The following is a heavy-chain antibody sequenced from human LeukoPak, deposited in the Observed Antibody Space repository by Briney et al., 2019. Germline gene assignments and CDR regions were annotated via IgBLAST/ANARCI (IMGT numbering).Heavy chain of an antibody. CDR1: GFTFSSYW. Sequence: GGSLTLSCAASGFTFSSYWMSWVRQAPGKGLEWVANIKQDGIERYYVDSVKGRFTISRDNAKNSLYLQMNSLRAEDTAVYYCARRRCTSTSCFADYWGQGTLVTVSS. D-gene: IGHD2-2*01. J-gene: IGHJ4*02. CDR3: ARRRCTSTSCFADY. CDR2: IKQDGIER. V-gene: IGHV3-7*01.